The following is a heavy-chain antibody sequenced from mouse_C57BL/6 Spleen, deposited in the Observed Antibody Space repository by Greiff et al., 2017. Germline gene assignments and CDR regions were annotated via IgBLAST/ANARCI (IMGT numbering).Heavy chain of an antibody. CDR2: IDPSDSET. V-gene: IGHV1-52*01. D-gene: IGHD3-2*02. Sequence: VQLQQPGAELVRPGSSVKLSCKASGYTFTSYWMHWVKQRPIQGLEWIGNIDPSDSETHYNQKFRDKATLNVDKSSSTAYMQLSSLTSEDSAVYYCAREGTAQATGFAYWGQGTLVTVSA. J-gene: IGHJ3*01. CDR1: GYTFTSYW. CDR3: AREGTAQATGFAY.